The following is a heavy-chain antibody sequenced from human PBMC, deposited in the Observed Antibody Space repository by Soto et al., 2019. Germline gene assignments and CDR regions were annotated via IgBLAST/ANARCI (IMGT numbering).Heavy chain of an antibody. Sequence: SETLSLTCSVSDDSVNSDKYYWCWILHPPGKGLEWIGSIYYRGNAYYNPSLQTRVTISLGKSKSQFSLKLNSVTAADSAVYFCARREGRPPLPYSSDFCGQAPLVTLSS. CDR1: DDSVNSDKYY. CDR2: IYYRGNA. D-gene: IGHD1-26*01. CDR3: ARREGRPPLPYSSDF. V-gene: IGHV4-39*01. J-gene: IGHJ4*02.